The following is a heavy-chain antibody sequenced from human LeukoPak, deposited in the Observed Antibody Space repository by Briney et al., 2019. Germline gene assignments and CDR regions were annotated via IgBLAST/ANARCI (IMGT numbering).Heavy chain of an antibody. CDR2: ICDSGDSS. J-gene: IGHJ4*02. CDR3: ANSGDYTDYFDY. CDR1: GFTFSSYA. Sequence: GGPLRHSCTASGFTFSSYAITWVGQAPGKGLEWVSSICDSGDSSYYADSVKGLFTISRDNSKNTLYLQINSLRAEDTAVYYCANSGDYTDYFDYWGQGTLVTVSS. D-gene: IGHD2-8*02. V-gene: IGHV3-23*01.